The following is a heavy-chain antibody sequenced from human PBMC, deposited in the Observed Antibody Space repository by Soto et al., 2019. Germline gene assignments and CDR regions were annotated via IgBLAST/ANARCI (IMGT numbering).Heavy chain of an antibody. CDR2: ISAYNGNT. J-gene: IGHJ6*02. CDR3: AIDQGYSSSWYSFSYYYYYGMDV. V-gene: IGHV1-18*01. Sequence: ASVKVSCKASGYTFTSYGIGWVRQAPGQGLEWMGWISAYNGNTNYAQKLQGRVTMTTDTSTSTAYMELRSLRSDDTAVYYCAIDQGYSSSWYSFSYYYYYGMDVWGQGTTVTVSS. CDR1: GYTFTSYG. D-gene: IGHD6-13*01.